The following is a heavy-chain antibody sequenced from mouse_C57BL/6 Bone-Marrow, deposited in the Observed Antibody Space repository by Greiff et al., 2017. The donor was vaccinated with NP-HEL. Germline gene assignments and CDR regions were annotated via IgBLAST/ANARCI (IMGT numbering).Heavy chain of an antibody. CDR3: AFDGYYEEDFYAMDY. V-gene: IGHV1-69*01. J-gene: IGHJ4*01. Sequence: VQLQQPGAELVMPGASVKLSCKASGYTFTSYWMHWVKQRPGQGLEWIGELDPSDSYTNYNQKFKGKSTLTVDKSSSTAYMQLSSLTSEDSAVYYCAFDGYYEEDFYAMDYWGQGTSVTVSS. CDR2: LDPSDSYT. CDR1: GYTFTSYW. D-gene: IGHD2-3*01.